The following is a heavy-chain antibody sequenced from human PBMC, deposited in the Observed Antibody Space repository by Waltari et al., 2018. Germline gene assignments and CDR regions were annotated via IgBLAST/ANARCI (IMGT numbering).Heavy chain of an antibody. CDR2: SNPDVSTT. D-gene: IGHD3-10*01. Sequence: EVQLVALGGGFVQPGRSLRLSCAASGFSFSTYWMNWARQVPGEGLVCISSSNPDVSTTGSADAGKGRCTTPRNNGKTALYLKMGSLRAFDTAVYYCVRSGFMVVWSQGTTVSVSS. CDR3: VRSGFMVV. V-gene: IGHV3-74*01. CDR1: GFSFSTYW. J-gene: IGHJ6*02.